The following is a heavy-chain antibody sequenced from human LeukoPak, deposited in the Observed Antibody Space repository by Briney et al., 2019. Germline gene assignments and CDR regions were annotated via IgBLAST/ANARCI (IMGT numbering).Heavy chain of an antibody. J-gene: IGHJ4*02. CDR1: GFAFSSYE. V-gene: IGHV3-48*03. Sequence: PGGSLRLSCAASGFAFSSYEMIWVRQAPGKGLEWVSYIRSSGSTIYYADSVKGRFTISRDNSKNTLYLQMNNLRAEDTAVYYCAKDVGATIFGNFDYWGQGTLVTVSS. D-gene: IGHD3-9*01. CDR3: AKDVGATIFGNFDY. CDR2: IRSSGSTI.